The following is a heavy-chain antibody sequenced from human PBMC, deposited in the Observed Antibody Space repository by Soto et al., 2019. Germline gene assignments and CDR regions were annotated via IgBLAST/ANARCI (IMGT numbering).Heavy chain of an antibody. CDR3: ATSYGSGSAHFDS. V-gene: IGHV1-69*02. CDR1: GDTFSRFT. CDR2: IIPMLGMS. D-gene: IGHD3-10*01. Sequence: QVQLVQSGAEVTKPGSSVTVSCTASGDTFSRFTLSWVRQAPGQGLEWMVRIIPMLGMSNSALKFQGRVTITADKSTYKVYMHLNSLRSDDTAVYYCATSYGSGSAHFDSWGQGTLVTVSS. J-gene: IGHJ4*02.